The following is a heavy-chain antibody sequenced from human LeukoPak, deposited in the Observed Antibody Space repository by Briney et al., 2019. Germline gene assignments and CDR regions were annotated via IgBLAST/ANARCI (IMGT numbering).Heavy chain of an antibody. V-gene: IGHV3-30*02. CDR3: VKTGSGWYGDY. J-gene: IGHJ4*02. CDR1: GFSFSAYA. Sequence: GGSLRLSCAASGFSFSAYAMYWVRQAPGKGPEWVALIRCDGINKYYGDSVKGRFTISRDNSKNMLYLQMNSLRAEDTAVYYCVKTGSGWYGDYWGQGARVTVSS. CDR2: IRCDGINK. D-gene: IGHD6-13*01.